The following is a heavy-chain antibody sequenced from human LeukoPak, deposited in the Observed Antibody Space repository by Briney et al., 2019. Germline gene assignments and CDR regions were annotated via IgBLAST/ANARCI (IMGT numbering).Heavy chain of an antibody. CDR1: GASVSSASY. CDR3: ASVVPAAIVSRYFDL. J-gene: IGHJ2*01. D-gene: IGHD2-2*02. CDR2: IYNGVNT. V-gene: IGHV4-61*01. Sequence: SETLSLTCTVSGASVSSASYWTWIRQPPGKGVEWIAHIYNGVNTNYNPSLKSRVTISVDTSKNQFSLKLSSVTAADTAVYYCASVVPAAIVSRYFDLWGRGTLVTVSS.